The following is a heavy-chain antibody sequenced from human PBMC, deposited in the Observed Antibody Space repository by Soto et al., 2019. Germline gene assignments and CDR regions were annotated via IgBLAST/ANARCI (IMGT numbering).Heavy chain of an antibody. V-gene: IGHV1-18*03. CDR2: ISAYNGNT. CDR1: GYSFISYG. D-gene: IGHD5-12*01. J-gene: IGHJ4*02. Sequence: QVQLVQSGAEVKKPGASVKVSCKASGYSFISYGISWVRQAPGQGLEWMGRISAYNGNTNYAQKLQGRVTITTDTSTSTAYMEVRSLRSDDMAVYYCAREGATRRPAEFYIWGQGTLVTVSS. CDR3: AREGATRRPAEFYI.